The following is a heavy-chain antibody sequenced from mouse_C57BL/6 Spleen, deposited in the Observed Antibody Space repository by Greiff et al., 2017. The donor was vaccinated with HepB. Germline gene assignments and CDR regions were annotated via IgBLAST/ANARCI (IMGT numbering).Heavy chain of an antibody. CDR2: IYPGDGDT. V-gene: IGHV1-80*01. CDR3: ARYPLYYYGSSYWYFDV. Sequence: QVQLKESGAELVKPGASVKISCKASGYAFSSYWMNWVKQRPGKGLEWIGQIYPGDGDTNYNGKFKGKATLTADKSSSTAYMQLSSLTSEDSAVYFCARYPLYYYGSSYWYFDVWGTGTTVTVSS. CDR1: GYAFSSYW. D-gene: IGHD1-1*01. J-gene: IGHJ1*03.